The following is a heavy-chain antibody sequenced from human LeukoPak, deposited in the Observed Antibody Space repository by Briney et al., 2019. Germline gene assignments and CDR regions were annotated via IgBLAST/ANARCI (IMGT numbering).Heavy chain of an antibody. CDR2: ISSSSSTI. Sequence: GGSLRLSCAASGFTFSSYSMNWVRQAPGKGLEWVSNISSSSSTIYYADSVKGRFAISRDNAKNSLYLQMNSLRAEDTAVYYCARVISSGWYLVDYWGQGTLVTVSS. J-gene: IGHJ4*02. CDR1: GFTFSSYS. V-gene: IGHV3-48*01. D-gene: IGHD6-19*01. CDR3: ARVISSGWYLVDY.